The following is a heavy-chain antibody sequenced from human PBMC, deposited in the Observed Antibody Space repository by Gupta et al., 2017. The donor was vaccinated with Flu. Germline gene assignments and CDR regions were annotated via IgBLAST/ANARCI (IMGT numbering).Heavy chain of an antibody. Sequence: APGKGLEWVSSISGSGGTTYYADSVKGRFTVSRDNSKNTLYLQMNSLRAEDTAVYYCAKRDSLVVPIRIPNLDCWGQGTLVTVSS. CDR3: AKRDSLVVPIRIPNLDC. J-gene: IGHJ4*02. V-gene: IGHV3-23*01. CDR2: ISGSGGTT. D-gene: IGHD3-22*01.